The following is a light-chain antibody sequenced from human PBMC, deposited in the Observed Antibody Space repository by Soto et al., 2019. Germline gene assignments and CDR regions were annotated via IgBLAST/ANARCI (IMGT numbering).Light chain of an antibody. CDR2: DAS. CDR3: QHYGNSPPSVT. V-gene: IGKV3-15*01. J-gene: IGKJ3*01. CDR1: ESVSRN. Sequence: DILMTQSPATLSVSPGERATLACRASESVSRNLAWYQQKPGQAPRLLIYDASTRATGIPDRFSGGGSGTEFTLTISSLQSEDFVVYYCQHYGNSPPSVTFGPGTKVDI.